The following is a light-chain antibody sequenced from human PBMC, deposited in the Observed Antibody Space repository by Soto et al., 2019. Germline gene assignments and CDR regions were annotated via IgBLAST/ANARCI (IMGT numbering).Light chain of an antibody. J-gene: IGKJ3*01. CDR3: QQRYSTPLT. CDR1: QSISSY. V-gene: IGKV1-39*01. CDR2: AAS. Sequence: DIQMTQSPSSLSASGGDRVTITCRASQSISSYLNWYQQKPGKAPKLLIYAASSLQSGVPSTFSGSGSGTDFTLAISSLRTEDFATCYCQQRYSTPLTFGPGTKVDIK.